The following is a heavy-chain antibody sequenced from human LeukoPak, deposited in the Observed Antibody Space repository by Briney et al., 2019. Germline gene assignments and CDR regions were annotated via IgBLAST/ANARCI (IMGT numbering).Heavy chain of an antibody. V-gene: IGHV4-31*03. CDR1: GGSISSGGYY. CDR2: IYYSGST. D-gene: IGHD1-1*01. CDR3: ARVATTGTNCDY. J-gene: IGHJ4*02. Sequence: PSQTLSLTCTVSGGSISSGGYYWSWIRQHPGKGLEWIGYIYYSGSTYYNPSLKSRVTILVDTSKNQFSLKLSSVTAADTAVYYCARVATTGTNCDYWGQGTLVTVSS.